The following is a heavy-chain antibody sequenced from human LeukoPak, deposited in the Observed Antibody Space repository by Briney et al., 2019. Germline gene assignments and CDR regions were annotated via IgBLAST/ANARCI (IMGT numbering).Heavy chain of an antibody. D-gene: IGHD3-22*01. CDR1: GFTFSSYW. CDR2: IKSKTDGGTT. CDR3: TTPHDRDLFDY. Sequence: GGSLRLSCEVSGFTFSSYWMNWVRQAPGKGLEWVGRIKSKTDGGTTDYAAPVKGRFTISRDDSKNTLYLQMNSLKTEDTAVYYCTTPHDRDLFDYWGQGTLVTVSS. J-gene: IGHJ4*02. V-gene: IGHV3-15*07.